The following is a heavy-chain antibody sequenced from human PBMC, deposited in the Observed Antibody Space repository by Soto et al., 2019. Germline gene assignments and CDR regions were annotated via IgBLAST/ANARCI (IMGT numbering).Heavy chain of an antibody. CDR3: ARVSVGGVIAADGPDY. D-gene: IGHD6-13*01. Sequence: QSLTCAVYGGSFSGYYWSWIRQPPGKGLEWIGEINHSGSTNYNPSLKSRVTISVDTSKNQFSLKLSSVTAADTAVYYCARVSVGGVIAADGPDYWGQGTLVTVSS. CDR2: INHSGST. J-gene: IGHJ4*02. CDR1: GGSFSGYY. V-gene: IGHV4-34*01.